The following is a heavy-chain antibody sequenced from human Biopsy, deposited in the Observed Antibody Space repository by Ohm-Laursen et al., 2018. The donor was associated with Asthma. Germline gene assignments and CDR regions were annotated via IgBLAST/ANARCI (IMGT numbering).Heavy chain of an antibody. V-gene: IGHV3-53*05. CDR3: ARGDWYGSASNGY. CDR1: GFTVSRDH. CDR2: IYSGGTS. D-gene: IGHD6-6*01. J-gene: IGHJ4*02. Sequence: SLRLSCTASGFTVSRDHMFWVRQAPGKGLEWVSVIYSGGTSDTADSVRGRFTISRDFYKNTLYLQMNSLRVEDTAVYYCARGDWYGSASNGYWGQGTLVTVSA.